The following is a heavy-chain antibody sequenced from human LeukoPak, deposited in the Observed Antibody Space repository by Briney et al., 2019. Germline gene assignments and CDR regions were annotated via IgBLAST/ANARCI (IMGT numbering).Heavy chain of an antibody. Sequence: PSETLSLACTLSCGSISRRSYYWVCIRHPPGKGLEWIVSIYYSGSTYYNPPLKTRVTISVDPSKKKFSLKLRSVTAADTAVYYCARRAGYYDSSGYYANWFDPWGQGTLVTVSS. CDR1: CGSISRRSYY. CDR2: IYYSGST. V-gene: IGHV4-39*01. J-gene: IGHJ5*02. CDR3: ARRAGYYDSSGYYANWFDP. D-gene: IGHD3-22*01.